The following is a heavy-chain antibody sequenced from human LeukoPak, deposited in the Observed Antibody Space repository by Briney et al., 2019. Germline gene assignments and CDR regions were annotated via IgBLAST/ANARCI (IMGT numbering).Heavy chain of an antibody. CDR3: AKVGNYVGAFDI. Sequence: PGGSLRLSCAASGFTFSSYAMSWVRQAPGKELEWVSAISGSGGSTYYADSVKGRFTISRDNSKNTLYLQMNSLRAEDTAVYYCAKVGNYVGAFDIWGQGTMVTVSS. CDR2: ISGSGGST. J-gene: IGHJ3*02. CDR1: GFTFSSYA. V-gene: IGHV3-23*01. D-gene: IGHD3-16*01.